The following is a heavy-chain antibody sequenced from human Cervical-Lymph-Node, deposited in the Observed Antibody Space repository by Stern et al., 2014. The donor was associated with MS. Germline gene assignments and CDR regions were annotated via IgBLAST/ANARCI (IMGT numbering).Heavy chain of an antibody. V-gene: IGHV4-4*02. CDR2: ISHNGRT. Sequence: QVQLQESGPGLVKPSGTLSLTCVVFGDSISSNNWWSWVRQSPGKGLEWIGKISHNGRTHYNPSLKSRVTMSVDKSMSQISLKVDSVAAADTAVYYCARVGHYSDYLDFWGQGTLVTVSS. CDR3: ARVGHYSDYLDF. J-gene: IGHJ4*02. CDR1: GDSISSNNW. D-gene: IGHD5-18*01.